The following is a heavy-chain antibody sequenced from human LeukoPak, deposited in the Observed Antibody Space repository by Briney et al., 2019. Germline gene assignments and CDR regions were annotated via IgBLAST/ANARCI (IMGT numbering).Heavy chain of an antibody. V-gene: IGHV3-7*01. CDR2: IKEDGSKK. J-gene: IGHJ4*02. D-gene: IGHD5-18*01. CDR1: GFTFSSYE. Sequence: GGSLRLSCAASGFTFSSYEMNWVRQAPGKGLEWVANIKEDGSKKYYVDSVKGRFTISRDNGKNSLYLQMNSLRAEDTAVYFCARDRWGYSYGGDWGQGTLVTVSS. CDR3: ARDRWGYSYGGD.